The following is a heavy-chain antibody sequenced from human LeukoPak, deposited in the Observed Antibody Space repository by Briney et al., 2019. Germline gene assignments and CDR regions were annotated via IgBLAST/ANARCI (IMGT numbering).Heavy chain of an antibody. CDR2: IYTAGGT. Sequence: PGESLRLSCIVSGFTVSNNYMSWVRQAPGKGLEWVAVIYTAGGTNYDDSVKGRFTISRDISKNTVYLQMNSLRADDTAMYYCANEGDWGQGTLVTVSS. CDR1: GFTVSNNY. CDR3: ANEGD. V-gene: IGHV3-53*05. D-gene: IGHD3-16*01. J-gene: IGHJ4*02.